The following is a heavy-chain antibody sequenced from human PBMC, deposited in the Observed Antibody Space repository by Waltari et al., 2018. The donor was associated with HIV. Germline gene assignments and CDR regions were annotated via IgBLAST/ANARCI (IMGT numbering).Heavy chain of an antibody. CDR1: GFLFTPYY. D-gene: IGHD2-21*01. CDR2: IDPSAESQ. Sequence: LEQTGPEGKEPGSSVSVSCKTAGFLFTPYYIHWVRQGPGHALEWMATIDPSAESQCFAHRFRRRTKLTQDVATCTAYKEMTRLTFGDTAIYYCARDRSPIKDHSLDVWGQGTTVVVS. CDR3: ARDRSPIKDHSLDV. J-gene: IGHJ6*02. V-gene: IGHV1-46*01.